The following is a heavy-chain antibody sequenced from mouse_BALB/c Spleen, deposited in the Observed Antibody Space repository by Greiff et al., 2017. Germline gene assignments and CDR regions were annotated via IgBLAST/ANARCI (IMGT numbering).Heavy chain of an antibody. V-gene: IGHV5-6-5*01. Sequence: EVKLMESGGGLVKPGGSLKLSCAASGFTFSSYAMSWVRQTPEKRLEWVASISSGGSTYYPDSVKGRFTISRDNARNILYLQMSSLRSEDTAMYYCARGGYGYDGKYFDYWGQGTTLTVSS. D-gene: IGHD2-2*01. CDR3: ARGGYGYDGKYFDY. CDR2: ISSGGST. CDR1: GFTFSSYA. J-gene: IGHJ2*01.